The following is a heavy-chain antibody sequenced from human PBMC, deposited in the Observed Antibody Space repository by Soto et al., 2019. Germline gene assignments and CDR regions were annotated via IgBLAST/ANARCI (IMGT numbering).Heavy chain of an antibody. CDR2: IYPGDSDT. Sequence: GGALKSSREGFGYNFSNYMVGWGRPMPGKGLEWMGIIYPGDSDTRYSPSFQGQVTISADKSISTAYLQWSSLKASDTAMYYCASIGYSSGRRYYFDYWGQGTLVTVSS. V-gene: IGHV5-51*01. D-gene: IGHD6-19*01. J-gene: IGHJ4*02. CDR1: GYNFSNYM. CDR3: ASIGYSSGRRYYFDY.